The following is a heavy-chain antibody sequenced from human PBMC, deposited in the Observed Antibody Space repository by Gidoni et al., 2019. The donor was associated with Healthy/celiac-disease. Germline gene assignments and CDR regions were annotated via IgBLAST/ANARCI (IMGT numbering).Heavy chain of an antibody. CDR1: GFTSRGYA. CDR2: IAYDGRKK. Sequence: QVQLVESGGGVVQPGRSLRLPCAAAGFTSRGYAMHWVRQAPGKGLEWVSVIAYDGRKKYYADSVKGRFTISRDNSKNTLYLQMNSLRAEDTAVYYCARDSPEYRYYSGSYSWFDPWGQGTLVTVSS. V-gene: IGHV3-30*04. D-gene: IGHD1-26*01. J-gene: IGHJ5*02. CDR3: ARDSPEYRYYSGSYSWFDP.